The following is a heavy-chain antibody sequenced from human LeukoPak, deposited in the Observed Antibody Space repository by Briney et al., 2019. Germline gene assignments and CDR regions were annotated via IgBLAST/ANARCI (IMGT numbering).Heavy chain of an antibody. CDR3: ARDRPRFPPHGMDV. Sequence: SETLSLTCTVSGGSISSYYWSWIRQPPGKGLEWIGYIYYSGSTNYNPSLKSRVTISVDSSKSQFSLKLSSVTAADTAVYYCARDRPRFPPHGMDVWGQGTTVTVSS. V-gene: IGHV4-59*12. J-gene: IGHJ6*02. CDR2: IYYSGST. CDR1: GGSISSYY.